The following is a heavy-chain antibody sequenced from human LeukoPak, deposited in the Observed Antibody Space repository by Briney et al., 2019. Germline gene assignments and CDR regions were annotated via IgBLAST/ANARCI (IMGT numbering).Heavy chain of an antibody. CDR2: INPNSGGT. V-gene: IGHV1-2*02. J-gene: IGHJ6*03. CDR1: GYTFTSYA. D-gene: IGHD2-2*01. Sequence: ASVKVSCKGSGYTFTSYAMNWVRQAPGQGLEWMGWINPNSGGTNYAQKFQGRVTMTRDTSISTAYMELSRLRSDDTAVYYCARVERGSSYYYYYMDVWGKGTTVTVSS. CDR3: ARVERGSSYYYYYMDV.